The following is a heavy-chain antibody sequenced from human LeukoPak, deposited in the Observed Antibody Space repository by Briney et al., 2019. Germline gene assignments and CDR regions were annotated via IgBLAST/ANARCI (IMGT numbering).Heavy chain of an antibody. CDR2: IYYSEIT. D-gene: IGHD6-6*01. V-gene: IGHV4-59*08. CDR3: ARQKYSSSSHFDY. Sequence: SETLSLTCTVSGGSISNYYWSWIRQPPGKGLGWIGFIYYSEITNSNPSLKSRVTISVDTSKNQFSLKLSSVTAADTAVYYCARQKYSSSSHFDYWGQGTLVTVSS. CDR1: GGSISNYY. J-gene: IGHJ4*02.